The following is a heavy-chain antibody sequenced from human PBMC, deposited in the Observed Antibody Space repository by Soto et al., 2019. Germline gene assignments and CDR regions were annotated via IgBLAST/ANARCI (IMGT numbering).Heavy chain of an antibody. CDR2: IIPIFGTA. J-gene: IGHJ6*02. D-gene: IGHD3-22*01. Sequence: SVKVSCKASGGTFSSYAISWVRQAPGQGLEWMGGIIPIFGTANYAQKFQGRVTITADESTSTAYMELSSLGSEDTAVYYCARSRGSSGYDYYYYYGMDVWGQGTTVTVSS. V-gene: IGHV1-69*13. CDR1: GGTFSSYA. CDR3: ARSRGSSGYDYYYYYGMDV.